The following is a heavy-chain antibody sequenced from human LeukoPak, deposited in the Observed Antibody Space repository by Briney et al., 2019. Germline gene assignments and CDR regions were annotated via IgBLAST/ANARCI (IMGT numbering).Heavy chain of an antibody. CDR1: GGFFRGYY. CDR2: INHSGST. D-gene: IGHD3-16*02. V-gene: IGHV4-34*01. J-gene: IGHJ4*02. Sequence: SETLSLTCALYGGFFRGYYWSWIRQPPGKGLEWIGEINHSGSTNYNPSLNSRVTISVDTSKNQFSLKLGSVPAADTAVYYCARERLYYDYVWGSYRQRLAFDYWGQGTLVTVSS. CDR3: ARERLYYDYVWGSYRQRLAFDY.